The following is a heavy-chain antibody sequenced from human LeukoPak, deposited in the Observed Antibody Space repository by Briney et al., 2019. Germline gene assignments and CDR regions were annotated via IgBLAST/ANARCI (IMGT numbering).Heavy chain of an antibody. CDR2: ISSSSTNI. V-gene: IGHV3-21*01. J-gene: IGHJ6*03. CDR1: GFTFSSYW. CDR3: ARDHCSSTSCQPYYMDV. Sequence: PGGSLRLSCAASGFTFSSYWMTWVRQAPGKGLEWVSSISSSSTNIYYADSVKGRFTISRDNAKNSLYLQMNSLRVEDTAVYYCARDHCSSTSCQPYYMDVWGKGTTVTVSS. D-gene: IGHD2-2*01.